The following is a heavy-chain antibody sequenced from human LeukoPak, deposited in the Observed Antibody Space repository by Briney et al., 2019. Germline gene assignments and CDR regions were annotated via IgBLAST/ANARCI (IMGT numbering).Heavy chain of an antibody. V-gene: IGHV3-48*01. CDR2: ITANNTTK. Sequence: GGSLRLSCTASGLSFSSYNMNWVRQAPGKGPEWVAYITANNTTKYYADSVKGRFTISRDNAKKSLFLQMNNLRAEDTAVYYCAAASAFSSSWRSWGQGTVVTVSS. J-gene: IGHJ5*02. D-gene: IGHD6-13*01. CDR3: AAASAFSSSWRS. CDR1: GLSFSSYN.